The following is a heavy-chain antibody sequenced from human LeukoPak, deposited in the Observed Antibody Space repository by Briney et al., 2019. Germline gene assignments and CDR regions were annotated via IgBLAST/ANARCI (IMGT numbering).Heavy chain of an antibody. CDR3: ARGPYSGSYPSDAFDI. Sequence: ASVKVSCKASGYTFTSYGISWVRQAPGQGLEWMGWISAYNGNTNYAQKFQGRVTITGNTSISTAYMELSSLRSEDTAVYYCARGPYSGSYPSDAFDIWGQGTMVTVSS. D-gene: IGHD1-26*01. CDR2: ISAYNGNT. CDR1: GYTFTSYG. V-gene: IGHV1-18*01. J-gene: IGHJ3*02.